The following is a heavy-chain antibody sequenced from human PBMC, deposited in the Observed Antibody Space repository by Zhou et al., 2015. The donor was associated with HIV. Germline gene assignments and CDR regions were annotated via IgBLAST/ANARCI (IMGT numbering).Heavy chain of an antibody. CDR3: TRERGRHRDPATGDTFFGRYFDI. D-gene: IGHD3-16*01. Sequence: QLQLLQSGSDVKKPGSSVKVSCRASGDVEHFRTYTITWVRQAPGHGLEWMGGIRPMFRGTDTAGKFQGRVSFGADVTATIVSMKLKNLTVDDTAVYFCTRERGRHRDPATGDTFFGRYFDIWGGGTLI. J-gene: IGHJ2*01. CDR2: IRPMFRGT. V-gene: IGHV1-69*01. CDR1: GDVEHFRTYT.